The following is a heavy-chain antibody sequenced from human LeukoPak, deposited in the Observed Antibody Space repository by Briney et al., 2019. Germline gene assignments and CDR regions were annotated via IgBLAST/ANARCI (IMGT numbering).Heavy chain of an antibody. Sequence: GASVKVSCKASGGTFSSYALSWVRQAPGQGLEWMGGIIPIFGTVNYAQKFQGRVTITTDESTSTAYMELSSLRSEDTAVYYCARAISGYSYGYSPYWGQGTLVTVSS. CDR3: ARAISGYSYGYSPY. D-gene: IGHD5-18*01. J-gene: IGHJ4*02. CDR1: GGTFSSYA. CDR2: IIPIFGTV. V-gene: IGHV1-69*05.